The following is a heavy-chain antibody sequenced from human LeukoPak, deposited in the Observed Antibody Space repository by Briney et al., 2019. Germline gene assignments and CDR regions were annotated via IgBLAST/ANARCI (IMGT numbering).Heavy chain of an antibody. CDR1: GFTFSDYA. CDR3: AKDSYDSSGSRYDY. Sequence: PGGSLRLSCAASGFTFSDYAMSWVRQAPGKGLEWVSAISGTGGSTWYADSVKGRVTISRDNSKNTLYLQMYSLRAEDTAVYYCAKDSYDSSGSRYDYWGQGTLVTVSS. CDR2: ISGTGGST. J-gene: IGHJ4*02. D-gene: IGHD3-22*01. V-gene: IGHV3-23*01.